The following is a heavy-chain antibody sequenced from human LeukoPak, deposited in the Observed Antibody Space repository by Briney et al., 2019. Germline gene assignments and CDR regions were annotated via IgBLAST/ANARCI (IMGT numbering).Heavy chain of an antibody. CDR3: ARNLGGYTYAFDY. V-gene: IGHV3-48*02. D-gene: IGHD5-18*01. J-gene: IGHJ4*02. CDR1: GFTFSTYS. CDR2: ISSSSTTI. Sequence: GGSLRLSCAASGFTFSTYSMTWVRQAPGKGLEWVSYISSSSTTIYYADSVKGRFTISRDNAKNSLYLQMSSLRDEDTAVYYCARNLGGYTYAFDYWGQGALVTVSS.